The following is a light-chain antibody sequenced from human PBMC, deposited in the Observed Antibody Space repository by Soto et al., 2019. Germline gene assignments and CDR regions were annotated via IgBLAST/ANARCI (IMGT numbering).Light chain of an antibody. CDR3: QQYGSSGT. Sequence: EIVLTQSPATLSLSPGERATLSCRASQSVSSSYLAWYQQKPGQAPRLLIYAASSRATGIPDRFSGSGSGTDFPLTISRMEPEDFAVYYCQQYGSSGTFGQGTKVDIK. V-gene: IGKV3-20*01. CDR1: QSVSSSY. J-gene: IGKJ1*01. CDR2: AAS.